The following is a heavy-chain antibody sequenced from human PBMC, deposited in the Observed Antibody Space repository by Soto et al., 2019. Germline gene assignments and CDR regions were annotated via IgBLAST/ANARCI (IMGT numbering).Heavy chain of an antibody. Sequence: QVQLVQSGAEVKKPWASVKVSCKASGYTFSSYALHWVRQAPGQRLEWMGWINAANGNVKYSQKYQGRVTITRDTSARTAYMELSSLRSEDTAVYYCARAVGQFDPWGQGTLVTVSS. D-gene: IGHD6-19*01. CDR1: GYTFSSYA. CDR2: INAANGNV. V-gene: IGHV1-3*01. J-gene: IGHJ5*02. CDR3: ARAVGQFDP.